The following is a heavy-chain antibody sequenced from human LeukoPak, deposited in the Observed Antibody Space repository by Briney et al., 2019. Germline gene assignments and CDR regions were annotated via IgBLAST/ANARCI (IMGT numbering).Heavy chain of an antibody. CDR2: IYSSGST. Sequence: SETLSLTCSVSGDSIRNNYWSWIRQPPGQGLEWIGYIYSSGSTTYNPSLKSRSTISVDTSKNQFSLNLSSVTAADTAVYCCARRGGRTRGGWYFDLWGRGTLVTVSS. D-gene: IGHD3-16*01. CDR1: GDSIRNNY. CDR3: ARRGGRTRGGWYFDL. J-gene: IGHJ2*01. V-gene: IGHV4-59*01.